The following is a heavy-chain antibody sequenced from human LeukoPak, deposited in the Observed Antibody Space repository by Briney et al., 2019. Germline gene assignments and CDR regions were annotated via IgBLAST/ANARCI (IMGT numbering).Heavy chain of an antibody. J-gene: IGHJ6*03. CDR3: TSPYYYDSSGYYQGSYYYYMDV. V-gene: IGHV3-49*04. Sequence: PGGPLRLSCTASGFTFGDYAMSWVRQAPGKGLEGGGFIRSKAYGGTTEYAASVQGRFTISRDDSKSIAYLQMNSLKTEDTAVYYCTSPYYYDSSGYYQGSYYYYMDVWGKGTTVTISS. D-gene: IGHD3-22*01. CDR1: GFTFGDYA. CDR2: IRSKAYGGTT.